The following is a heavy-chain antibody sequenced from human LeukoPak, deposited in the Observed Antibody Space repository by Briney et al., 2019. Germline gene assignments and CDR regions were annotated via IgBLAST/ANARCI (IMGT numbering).Heavy chain of an antibody. CDR1: GGTFSSYA. J-gene: IGHJ6*02. D-gene: IGHD6-19*01. CDR3: ARRGAVAGPYYYGMDV. V-gene: IGHV7-4-1*02. Sequence: GASVKVSCKASGGTFSSYAISWVRQAPGQGLEWMGWINTNTGNPTYAQGFTGRFVFSLDTSVSTAYLQISSLKAEDTAVYYCARRGAVAGPYYYGMDVWGQGTTVTVSS. CDR2: INTNTGNP.